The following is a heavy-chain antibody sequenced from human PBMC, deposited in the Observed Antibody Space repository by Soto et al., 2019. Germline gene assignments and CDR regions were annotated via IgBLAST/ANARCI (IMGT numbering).Heavy chain of an antibody. CDR2: IYDSGSS. CDR1: GGSVSSGDYF. V-gene: IGHV4-30-4*01. D-gene: IGHD5-12*01. CDR3: AREKGYISGPKNFDS. J-gene: IGHJ4*02. Sequence: PSETLSLTCTVSGGSVSSGDYFWSWIRQPPGKGLEWIWYIYDSGSSYYNPSLKSRVTMSVDTSKNQFSLKLRSVTATGTAMYYCAREKGYISGPKNFDSWGQGTLVTVSS.